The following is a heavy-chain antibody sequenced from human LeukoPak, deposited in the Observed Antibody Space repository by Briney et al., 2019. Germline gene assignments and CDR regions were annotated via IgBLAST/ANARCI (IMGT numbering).Heavy chain of an antibody. J-gene: IGHJ4*02. CDR1: EFTFSGSA. Sequence: GGSLRLSCATSEFTFSGSAIHWVRKASGKGLEWVGHIRSKTNNYATVYTASVKGRFTVSRDDSKNTAYLQMNSLKTEDTAVYYCSRPSYGDYIRDSWGQGTLVTVSS. V-gene: IGHV3-73*01. D-gene: IGHD4-17*01. CDR2: IRSKTNNYAT. CDR3: SRPSYGDYIRDS.